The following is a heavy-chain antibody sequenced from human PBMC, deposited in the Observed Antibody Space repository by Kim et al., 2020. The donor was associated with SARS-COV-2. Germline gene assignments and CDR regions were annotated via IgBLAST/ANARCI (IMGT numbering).Heavy chain of an antibody. D-gene: IGHD5-18*01. CDR1: GFTFSSYA. Sequence: GGSLRLSCSASGFTFSSYAMHWVRQAPGKGLEYVSAISSNGGSTYYADSVKGRFTISRDNSKNTLYLQMSSLRAEDTAVYYCVKDGHLQLWLDDVGLFDYWGQGTLVTVSS. CDR3: VKDGHLQLWLDDVGLFDY. J-gene: IGHJ4*02. V-gene: IGHV3-64D*06. CDR2: ISSNGGST.